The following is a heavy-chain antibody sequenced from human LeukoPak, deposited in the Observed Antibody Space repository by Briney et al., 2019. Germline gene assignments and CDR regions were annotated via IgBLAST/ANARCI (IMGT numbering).Heavy chain of an antibody. V-gene: IGHV1-3*01. CDR3: ARDSGSGNNDY. CDR1: GYTFTNYA. J-gene: IGHJ4*02. Sequence: ASVKVSCKASGYTFTNYAMHWVRQAPGQRLEWMGWISAGNSNTKYSQNFQGRVTFISNTSATTAFMELSSLRSEDAAVYYCARDSGSGNNDYWGQGTLVTVSS. D-gene: IGHD1-26*01. CDR2: ISAGNSNT.